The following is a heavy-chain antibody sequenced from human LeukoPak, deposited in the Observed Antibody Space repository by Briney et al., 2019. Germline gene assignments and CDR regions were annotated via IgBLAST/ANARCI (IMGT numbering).Heavy chain of an antibody. Sequence: SETLSLTCAVYGGSFSGFYWSWIRHVPGKGLEWIGEINYTGSTSYNPSLKSRVTISVDTSQNQLFLLLISVTAADTAVYYCARVAGYLPTRWFDPWGQGTHVTVSS. D-gene: IGHD6-25*01. CDR1: GGSFSGFY. CDR3: ARVAGYLPTRWFDP. V-gene: IGHV4-34*01. J-gene: IGHJ5*02. CDR2: INYTGST.